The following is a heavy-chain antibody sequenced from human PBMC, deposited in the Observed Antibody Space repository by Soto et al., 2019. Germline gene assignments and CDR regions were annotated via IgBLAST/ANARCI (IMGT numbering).Heavy chain of an antibody. V-gene: IGHV1-2*02. CDR1: GYTFTCHY. D-gene: IGHD1-26*01. J-gene: IGHJ4*02. CDR2: IGPESGAT. Sequence: ASVKVSCETSGYTFTCHYIHWVRQAPEQGPEWMGEIGPESGATRYAQKFRSRVTMTRDTSITTLYMELNNLSPDDTAVYYCGRGRSGQIVVFYWGQGTPVTVSS. CDR3: GRGRSGQIVVFY.